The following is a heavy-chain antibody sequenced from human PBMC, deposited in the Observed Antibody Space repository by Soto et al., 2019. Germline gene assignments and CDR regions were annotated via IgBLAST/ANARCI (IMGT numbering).Heavy chain of an antibody. J-gene: IGHJ3*02. CDR2: IYHSGST. Sequence: SETLSLTCAVSGGSISSSNWWSWVRQPPGKGLEWIGEIYHSGSTNYNPSLKSRVTISVDKSKNQFSLKLSSVTAADTAVYYCARRSITMIVVAHDAFGIWGQGTMVTVSS. D-gene: IGHD3-22*01. CDR3: ARRSITMIVVAHDAFGI. CDR1: GGSISSSNW. V-gene: IGHV4-4*02.